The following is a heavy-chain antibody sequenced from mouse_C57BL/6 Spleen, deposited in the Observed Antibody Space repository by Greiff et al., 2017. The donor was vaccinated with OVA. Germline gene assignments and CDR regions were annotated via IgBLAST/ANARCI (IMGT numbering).Heavy chain of an antibody. J-gene: IGHJ2*01. CDR3: ARGVGRSYFDD. CDR1: GYTFTSYW. V-gene: IGHV1-50*01. Sequence: QVQLQQPGAELVKPGASVKLSCKASGYTFTSYWMQWVKQRPGQGLEWIGEIDPSDSYTNYNQKFKGKATLTVDTSSSTAYMQLSSLTSEDSAVYYGARGVGRSYFDDWGQGTTLTVSS. D-gene: IGHD4-1*01. CDR2: IDPSDSYT.